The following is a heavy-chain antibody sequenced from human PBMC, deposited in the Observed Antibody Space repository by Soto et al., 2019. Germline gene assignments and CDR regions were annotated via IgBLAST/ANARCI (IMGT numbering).Heavy chain of an antibody. CDR2: ISSSSSYI. Sequence: PGGSLRLSCAASGFTFSSYSMNWVRQAPGKGLEWVSSISSSSSYIYYADSVKGRFTISRDNAKNSLYLQMNRLRAEDTAVYYCPSEGRGIQLWLRYYFDYWGQGTLVTVSS. CDR3: PSEGRGIQLWLRYYFDY. D-gene: IGHD5-18*01. V-gene: IGHV3-21*01. J-gene: IGHJ4*02. CDR1: GFTFSSYS.